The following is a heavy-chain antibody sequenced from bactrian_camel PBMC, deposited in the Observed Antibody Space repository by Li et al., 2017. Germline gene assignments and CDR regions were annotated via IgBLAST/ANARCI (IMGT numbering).Heavy chain of an antibody. D-gene: IGHD5*01. CDR2: IDRFSWP. CDR3: AAEKAHWGWAGYSGVFAYNN. Sequence: QVQLVESGGGSVQAGGSLRLACKVTGDPTSKYYMDDTYCMGWFRQAPGKEREGVAVIDRFSWPAYADSVKGRFTIARDNAKNTLYLQMNSLNLEDTAVYYCAAEKAHWGWAGYSGVFAYNNRGQGTQVTVS. CDR1: GDPTSKYYMDDTYC. V-gene: IGHV3S53*01. J-gene: IGHJ4*01.